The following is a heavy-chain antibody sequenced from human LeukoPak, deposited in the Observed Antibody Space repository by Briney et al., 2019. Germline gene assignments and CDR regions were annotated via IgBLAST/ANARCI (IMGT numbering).Heavy chain of an antibody. D-gene: IGHD3-22*01. CDR2: ISGSGGST. CDR3: AKASGGYFTQFDY. Sequence: GGSLRLSCAASGFTFSSYAMSWVRQAPGKGLEWVSAISGSGGSTYYADSVKGRFTISRDNSKNTLYLQMNSLRAEDTAVYCCAKASGGYFTQFDYWGQGTLVTVSS. V-gene: IGHV3-23*01. CDR1: GFTFSSYA. J-gene: IGHJ4*02.